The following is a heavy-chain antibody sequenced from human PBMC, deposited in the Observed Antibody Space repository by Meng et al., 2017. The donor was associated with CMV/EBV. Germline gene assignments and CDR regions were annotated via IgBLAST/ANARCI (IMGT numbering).Heavy chain of an antibody. Sequence: GQLQESGPGLVKPSQTLSLTCTVPGGSISSGDYYWSWIRQPPGKGLEWIGYIYYSGSTYYNPSLKSRVTISVDTSKNQFSLKLSSVTAADTAVYYCARVMGPNRTPYYFDYWGQGTLVTVSS. V-gene: IGHV4-30-4*08. J-gene: IGHJ4*02. CDR2: IYYSGST. CDR1: GGSISSGDYY. D-gene: IGHD1-14*01. CDR3: ARVMGPNRTPYYFDY.